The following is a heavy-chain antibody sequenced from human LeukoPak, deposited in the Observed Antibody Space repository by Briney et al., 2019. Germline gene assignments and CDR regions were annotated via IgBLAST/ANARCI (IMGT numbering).Heavy chain of an antibody. CDR1: GFTFSSYA. CDR3: AKDLRYSSSWSYFDY. J-gene: IGHJ4*02. D-gene: IGHD6-13*01. V-gene: IGHV3-23*01. Sequence: GGSLRLSCAASGFTFSSYAMSWVCQAPGKGLEWVSAISGSGGSTYYADSVKGRFTISRDNSKNTLYLQMNSLRAEDTAIYYCAKDLRYSSSWSYFDYWGQGTLVTVSS. CDR2: ISGSGGST.